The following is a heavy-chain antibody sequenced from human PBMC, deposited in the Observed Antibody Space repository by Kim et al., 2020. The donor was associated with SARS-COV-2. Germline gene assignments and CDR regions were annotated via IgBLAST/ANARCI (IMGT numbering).Heavy chain of an antibody. J-gene: IGHJ4*02. CDR2: IISTGDRT. D-gene: IGHD6-19*01. Sequence: GGSLRLSCAASGFTFSSYTMSWVRRAPGRGLEWVSGIISTGDRTDYADSVKGRFTISRDNSDNRLFLHMNSLSAEDTAVYYCVRKGIAVAPGAFDYWGQG. V-gene: IGHV3-23*01. CDR1: GFTFSSYT. CDR3: VRKGIAVAPGAFDY.